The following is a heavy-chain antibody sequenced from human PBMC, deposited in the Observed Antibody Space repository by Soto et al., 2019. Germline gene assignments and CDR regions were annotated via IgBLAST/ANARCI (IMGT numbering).Heavy chain of an antibody. CDR1: GFTFSSYA. V-gene: IGHV3-23*01. CDR2: ISGSGGST. J-gene: IGHJ4*02. D-gene: IGHD6-19*01. CDR3: AKGIAVAMVLHYFDY. Sequence: GGSLRLSCAASGFTFSSYAMSWVRQAPGKGLEWVSAISGSGGSTYYADSVKGRFTISRDNSKNTLYLQMNSLRAEDTAVYYCAKGIAVAMVLHYFDYWGQGTLVTVSS.